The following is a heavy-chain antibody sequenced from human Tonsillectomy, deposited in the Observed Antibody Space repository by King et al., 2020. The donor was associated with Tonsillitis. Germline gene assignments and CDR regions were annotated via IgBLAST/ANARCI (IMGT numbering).Heavy chain of an antibody. Sequence: VQLVESGGGLVQPGGSLRLSCAASGFTFSSYAMSWVRQAPGKGLEWVSVIYSGGSSTYYADSVKGRFTISRDNSKNTLYLQMNSLRAEDTAVYYCAKDLSGYGDYGSVFDYWGQGTLVTVSS. J-gene: IGHJ4*02. CDR2: IYSGGSST. CDR1: GFTFSSYA. D-gene: IGHD4-17*01. V-gene: IGHV3-23*03. CDR3: AKDLSGYGDYGSVFDY.